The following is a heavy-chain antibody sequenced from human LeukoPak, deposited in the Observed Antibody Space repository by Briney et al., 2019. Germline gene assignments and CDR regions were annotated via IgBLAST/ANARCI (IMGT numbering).Heavy chain of an antibody. CDR1: GGSISSGGYS. D-gene: IGHD5-18*01. J-gene: IGHJ4*02. Sequence: SQTLSLTCAVSGGSISSGGYSWSWIRQPPGKGLEWIGYIYHSGSTYYNPSLKSRVTISVDRSKNQFSLKLSSVTAADTAVHYCAGARNVDTAMALLFDYWGQGTLVTVSS. CDR3: AGARNVDTAMALLFDY. V-gene: IGHV4-30-2*01. CDR2: IYHSGST.